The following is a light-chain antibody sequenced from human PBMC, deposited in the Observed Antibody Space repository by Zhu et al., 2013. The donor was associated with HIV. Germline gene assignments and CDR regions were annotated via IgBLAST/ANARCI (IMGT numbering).Light chain of an antibody. J-gene: IGKJ5*01. CDR2: KAS. CDR3: QQYNSYSPIT. Sequence: DIQMTQSPSTLSASVGERVTITCRASQSISNWLAWYQQKPGEAPKVLIYKASNLENGVPPRFSGSGSGTEFTLTISSLHPDDFATYYCQQYNSYSPITFGQGTRVDIK. V-gene: IGKV1-5*03. CDR1: QSISNW.